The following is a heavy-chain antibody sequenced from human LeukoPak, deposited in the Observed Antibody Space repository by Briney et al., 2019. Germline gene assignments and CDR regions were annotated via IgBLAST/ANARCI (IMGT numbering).Heavy chain of an antibody. D-gene: IGHD5-24*01. CDR3: TRVGYIDEGIDY. Sequence: GGSLRPSCAASGFTFSSYAMSWVRQAPGKGLEWVSVISGSGGSTYYADSVKGRFTISRDNAKNSLYLQMNSLRAEDTAIYYCTRVGYIDEGIDYWGQGTLVTVSS. CDR2: ISGSGGST. V-gene: IGHV3-23*01. CDR1: GFTFSSYA. J-gene: IGHJ4*02.